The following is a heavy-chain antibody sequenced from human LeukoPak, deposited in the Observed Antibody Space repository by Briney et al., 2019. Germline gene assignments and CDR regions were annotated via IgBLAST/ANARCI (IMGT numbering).Heavy chain of an antibody. D-gene: IGHD6-13*01. CDR1: GGSFSGYY. J-gene: IGHJ4*02. CDR2: INHSGST. CDR3: ARRRVSSSWFDYFDY. V-gene: IGHV4-34*01. Sequence: SETLSLTCAVYGGSFSGYYWSWIRQPPGKGLEWIGEINHSGSTNYNPSLKSRVTISVDTSKNQFSLKLSSVTAADTAVYYCARRRVSSSWFDYFDYWGQGTLVTVSS.